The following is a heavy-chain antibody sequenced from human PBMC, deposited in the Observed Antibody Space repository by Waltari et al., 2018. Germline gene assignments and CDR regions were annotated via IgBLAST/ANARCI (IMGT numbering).Heavy chain of an antibody. V-gene: IGHV4-31*03. CDR2: IYHSGST. Sequence: QVQLQESGPGLVKPSQTLSLTCTVSGGSISSGGYYWRWIRQHPGKGLEWIGYIYHSGSTYYNPSLKSRVTISVDRSKNQFSLKLSSVTAADTAVYYCARVSVPSGSYPSYYFDYWGQGTLVTVSS. CDR3: ARVSVPSGSYPSYYFDY. D-gene: IGHD3-10*01. CDR1: GGSISSGGYY. J-gene: IGHJ4*02.